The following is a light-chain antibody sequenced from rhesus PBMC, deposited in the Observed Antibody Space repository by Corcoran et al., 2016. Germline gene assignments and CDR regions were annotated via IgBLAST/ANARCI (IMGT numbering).Light chain of an antibody. Sequence: DIQMTQSPSSLSATVGDTVTITCRASQGISSYLNWFQQQPGKAPKLLIYDASSLESGVPSRFSGSGSGTDFTLTISSLQPEDFAAYYCLQHNSYPYSFGPGTKVEIK. J-gene: IGKJ2*01. V-gene: IGKV1-28*03. CDR1: QGISSY. CDR2: DAS. CDR3: LQHNSYPYS.